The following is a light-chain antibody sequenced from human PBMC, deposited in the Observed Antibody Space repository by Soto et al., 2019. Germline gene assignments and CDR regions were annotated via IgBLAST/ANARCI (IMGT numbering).Light chain of an antibody. J-gene: IGKJ4*01. CDR3: MQALQSPLT. CDR1: QSLLHSNGYNY. CDR2: LGS. V-gene: IGKV2-28*01. Sequence: IVMTQSPLSLPVTPGEPASISCRSSQSLLHSNGYNYLDWYLQKPGQSPQLLIYLGSNRASGVPDRFSGSGSGTDFTLKISRVEAEDVGVSYCMQALQSPLTFGGGTKVEIK.